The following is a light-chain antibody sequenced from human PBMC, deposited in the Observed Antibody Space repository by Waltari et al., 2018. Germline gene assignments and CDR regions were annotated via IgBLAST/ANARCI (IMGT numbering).Light chain of an antibody. CDR3: QSYDSSLSAVV. V-gene: IGLV1-40*01. J-gene: IGLJ2*01. CDR1: SSNIGAPYD. CDR2: GNT. Sequence: QSVLAQPPSVSGAPGQRVTISCTGSSSNIGAPYDVHWYQQLPGTAPQLLIYGNTHRPSGVPYRFSCSKSGTSASLAITGLQAEDEAEYYCQSYDSSLSAVVFGGGTKLTVL.